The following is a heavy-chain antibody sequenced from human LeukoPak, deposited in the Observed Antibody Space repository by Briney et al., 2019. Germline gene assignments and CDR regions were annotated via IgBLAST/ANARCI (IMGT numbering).Heavy chain of an antibody. CDR1: GDSISNNNW. D-gene: IGHD3-16*02. Sequence: SETLSLTCAVSGDSISNNNWWSWVRQPPGKGLEWIGEIFHSGDTNYKPSLKSRVTISVDTSKNQFSLKLSSVTAADTAVYYCARLTRDYVWGSYRLGYYYYYMDVWGKGTTVTISS. CDR3: ARLTRDYVWGSYRLGYYYYYMDV. J-gene: IGHJ6*03. CDR2: IFHSGDT. V-gene: IGHV4-4*02.